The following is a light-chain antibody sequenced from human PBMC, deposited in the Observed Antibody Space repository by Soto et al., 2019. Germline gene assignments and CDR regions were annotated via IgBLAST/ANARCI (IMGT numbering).Light chain of an antibody. Sequence: DIQLTQSPSTLSGSVGDGVTITCRASQTISSWLAWYQQKPGKAPKLLIYKASTLKSGVPSRFSGSASGTEFTLTISSLQPDDFATYYCQHYNSYSEAFGQGPKVDIK. CDR2: KAS. CDR3: QHYNSYSEA. J-gene: IGKJ1*01. CDR1: QTISSW. V-gene: IGKV1-5*03.